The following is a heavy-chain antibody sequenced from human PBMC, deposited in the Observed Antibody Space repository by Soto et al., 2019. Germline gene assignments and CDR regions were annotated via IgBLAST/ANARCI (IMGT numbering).Heavy chain of an antibody. J-gene: IGHJ6*02. Sequence: GGSLRLSCAASGFTFSSYAMSWVRQAPGKGLEWVSAISGSGGSTYYADSVKGRFTISRDNSKNTLYLQMNSLRAEDTAVYYCAKDPGRQQGGSSGWYTPNYYYYGMDVWGQGTTVTVSS. CDR1: GFTFSSYA. CDR3: AKDPGRQQGGSSGWYTPNYYYYGMDV. D-gene: IGHD6-19*01. CDR2: ISGSGGST. V-gene: IGHV3-23*01.